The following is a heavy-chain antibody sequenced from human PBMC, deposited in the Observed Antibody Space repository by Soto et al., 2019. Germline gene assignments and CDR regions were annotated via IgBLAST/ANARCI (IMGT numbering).Heavy chain of an antibody. D-gene: IGHD5-18*01. Sequence: GSPVKVACKAAGSTFSSYAISWVRQAPGQGLEWMGGIIPIFGTANYAQKFQGRVTITADESTSTAYMELSSLRSEDTAVYYCARIRDTAMVPPMDVWGQGTTVTVSS. V-gene: IGHV1-69*13. CDR2: IIPIFGTA. CDR1: GSTFSSYA. J-gene: IGHJ6*02. CDR3: ARIRDTAMVPPMDV.